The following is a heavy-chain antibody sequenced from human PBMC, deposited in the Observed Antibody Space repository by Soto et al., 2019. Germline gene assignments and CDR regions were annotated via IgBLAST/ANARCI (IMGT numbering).Heavy chain of an antibody. CDR3: ARHRRQWELLLSFDY. CDR1: GSPNSISSYD. J-gene: IGHJ4*02. D-gene: IGHD1-26*01. CDR2: IYYSGST. V-gene: IGHV4-39*01. Sequence: PSENLSQTYSFSGSPNSISSYDRSWIRQPPGKGLEWIGSIYYSGSTYYNPSLKSRVTISVDTSKNQFSLKLSSVTAADTAVYYCARHRRQWELLLSFDYWGQG.